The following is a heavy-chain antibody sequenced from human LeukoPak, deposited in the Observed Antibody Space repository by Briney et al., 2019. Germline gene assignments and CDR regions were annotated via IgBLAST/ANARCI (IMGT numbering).Heavy chain of an antibody. Sequence: ASVKVSCKASGYTFTTYDINWVRQASGQGLEWMGWMNPNSGNTGYAQKFQGRVTMTRNTSTTTAYVELNSLRSEDTAVYYCASEQWLKREGVYYYYGVAVWGQGTTVTVSS. CDR1: GYTFTTYD. CDR2: MNPNSGNT. J-gene: IGHJ6*02. V-gene: IGHV1-8*01. D-gene: IGHD6-19*01. CDR3: ASEQWLKREGVYYYYGVAV.